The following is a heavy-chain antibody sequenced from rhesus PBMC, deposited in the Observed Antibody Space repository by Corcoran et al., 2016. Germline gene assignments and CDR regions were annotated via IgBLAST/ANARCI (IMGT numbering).Heavy chain of an antibody. J-gene: IGHJ4*01. CDR2: ISGHSESA. CDR3: LRGPYTSPFDY. V-gene: IGHV4-80*01. CDR1: GVSFSIYW. D-gene: IGHD6-13*01. Sequence: QVQLQESGPGLVKPSATLSLTCAVSGVSFSIYWWTWLRQPPGKGLEWIAAISGHSESANYNPSLKSRVTISKDASKNQFSLRLTSVTAADTAVYYCLRGPYTSPFDYWGQGVLVTVSS.